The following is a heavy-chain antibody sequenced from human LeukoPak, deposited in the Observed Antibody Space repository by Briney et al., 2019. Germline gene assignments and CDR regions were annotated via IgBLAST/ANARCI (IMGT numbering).Heavy chain of an antibody. J-gene: IGHJ4*02. CDR3: ATYRQVLLPFES. CDR1: GFTFSTFA. CDR2: IFPSGGEI. D-gene: IGHD2-8*02. Sequence: GGSLRLSCAASGFTFSTFAMVWVRQPPGKGLGWVSSIFPSGGEIHYADSVRGRFTISRDNSKSTLSLQMNSLRAEDTAIYYCATYRQVLLPFESWGQGTLVTVSS. V-gene: IGHV3-23*01.